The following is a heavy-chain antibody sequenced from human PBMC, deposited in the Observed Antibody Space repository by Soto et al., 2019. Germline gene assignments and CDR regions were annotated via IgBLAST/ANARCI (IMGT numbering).Heavy chain of an antibody. V-gene: IGHV3-23*01. D-gene: IGHD3-16*02. J-gene: IGHJ4*02. Sequence: EVHLLESGGGLVQPGGSLRLSCAASGFTFSNSAMTWVRQALGKGPDWVSSIVRTNNTHYADSVKGRFAISRDNSQNTLYLQMPSLTAEEPAVYVCATVDAYSYRTDHWGQGTLVTVSS. CDR2: IVRTNNT. CDR1: GFTFSNSA. CDR3: ATVDAYSYRTDH.